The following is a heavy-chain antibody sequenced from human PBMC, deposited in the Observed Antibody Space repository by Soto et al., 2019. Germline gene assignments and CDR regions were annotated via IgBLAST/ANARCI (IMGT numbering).Heavy chain of an antibody. D-gene: IGHD2-15*01. V-gene: IGHV1-69*06. J-gene: IGHJ5*02. CDR1: GGTFSSYA. CDR2: IIPIFGTA. CDR3: ARGVVVVVAALNWFDP. Sequence: SVKVCCKASGGTFSSYAISWVRQAPGQGLEWMGGIIPIFGTANYAQKFQGRVTITADKSTSTAYMELSSLRSEDTAVYYCARGVVVVVAALNWFDPWGQGTLVTVS.